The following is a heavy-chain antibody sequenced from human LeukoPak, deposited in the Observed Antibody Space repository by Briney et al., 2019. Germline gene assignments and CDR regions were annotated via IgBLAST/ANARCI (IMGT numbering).Heavy chain of an antibody. D-gene: IGHD2-15*01. CDR3: AKQLGYCSDGSCYFPY. J-gene: IGHJ4*02. V-gene: IGHV3-23*01. CDR1: GFTFSNYA. Sequence: GGSLRLSCAASGFTFSNYAMSWVRQAPGKGLEWVSAISNNGGYTYYADSVQGRFTISRDNSKSTLCLQMNSLRAEDTAVYYCAKQLGYCSDGSCYFPYWGQGTLVTVSS. CDR2: ISNNGGYT.